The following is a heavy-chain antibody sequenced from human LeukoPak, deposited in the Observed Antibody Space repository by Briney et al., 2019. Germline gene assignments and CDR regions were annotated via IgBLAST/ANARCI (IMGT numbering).Heavy chain of an antibody. CDR2: IYYSGST. V-gene: IGHV4-30-4*08. D-gene: IGHD3-9*01. J-gene: IGHJ4*02. CDR3: ARADSQSVLRYFPGGSDY. Sequence: SQTLSLTCTVSGGSISSGDYYWSWIRQPPGKGLEWIGYIYYSGSTYYNPSLKSRVTISVDTSKNQFSLKLSSVTAADTAVYYCARADSQSVLRYFPGGSDYWGQGTLVTVSS. CDR1: GGSISSGDYY.